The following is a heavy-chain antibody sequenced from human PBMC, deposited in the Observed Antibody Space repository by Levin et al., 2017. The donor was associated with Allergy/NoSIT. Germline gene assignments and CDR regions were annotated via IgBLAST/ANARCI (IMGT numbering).Heavy chain of an antibody. Sequence: GESLKISCKASGYTFTSYDINWVRQATGQGLEWMGWMNPNSGNTGYAQKFQGRVTMTRNTSISTAYMELSSLRSEDTAVYYCARRRIAARGTWAFDIWGQGTMVTVSS. J-gene: IGHJ3*02. V-gene: IGHV1-8*01. CDR2: MNPNSGNT. CDR1: GYTFTSYD. D-gene: IGHD6-6*01. CDR3: ARRRIAARGTWAFDI.